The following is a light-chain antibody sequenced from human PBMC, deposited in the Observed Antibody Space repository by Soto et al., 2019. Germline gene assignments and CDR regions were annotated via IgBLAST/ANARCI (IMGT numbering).Light chain of an antibody. CDR1: SSDVGNYDY. CDR3: SSYTISSTLV. J-gene: IGLJ2*01. CDR2: DVS. Sequence: QSALTQPASVSGSPGQSITISCTGTSSDVGNYDYVSWYQQHPGKAPKLMIYDVSHRPSGVSDRFSGSKSGNTASLTISGLQTEDEADYYCSSYTISSTLVFGGGTKLTVL. V-gene: IGLV2-14*01.